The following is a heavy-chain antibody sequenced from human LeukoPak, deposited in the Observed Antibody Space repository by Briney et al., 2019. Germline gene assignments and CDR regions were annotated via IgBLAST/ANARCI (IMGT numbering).Heavy chain of an antibody. Sequence: PGGSLRLSCAASGFTSSSYAMSWVRQVPGKGLEWVSAISGSGGSTYYADSVKGRFTISRDNSKNTLYLQMNSLRAEDTAVYYCAKVGSNDLDYWGQGTLVTVSS. V-gene: IGHV3-23*01. J-gene: IGHJ4*02. D-gene: IGHD1-1*01. CDR1: GFTSSSYA. CDR3: AKVGSNDLDY. CDR2: ISGSGGST.